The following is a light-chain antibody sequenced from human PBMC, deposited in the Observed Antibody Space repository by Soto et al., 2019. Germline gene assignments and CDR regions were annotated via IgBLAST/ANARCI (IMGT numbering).Light chain of an antibody. J-gene: IGLJ1*01. CDR1: SEDIGVYDY. CDR2: AVN. CDR3: SSYRSSDTLEV. Sequence: QSVLTQPASVSASPGQSIFISCTGTSEDIGVYDYVSWYQQHPGKAPKLILYAVNDRPSGVSSRFSGSKSGNTASLTISGVQPDDEADYYCSSYRSSDTLEVFGTGTKVTVL. V-gene: IGLV2-14*01.